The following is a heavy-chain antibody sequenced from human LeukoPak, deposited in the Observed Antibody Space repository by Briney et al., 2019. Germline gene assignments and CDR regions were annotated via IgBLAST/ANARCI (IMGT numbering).Heavy chain of an antibody. CDR1: GFNFTNYV. Sequence: GGSLRLSCAASGFNFTNYVMHWVRQAPGKGLEWVSFIGSDGSDKHYADSVKGRFTISRDNSKNTLYLQMNSLRPEDTAVYYCARDFNARGYSYALDYWGQGTLVTVSS. J-gene: IGHJ4*02. D-gene: IGHD5-18*01. V-gene: IGHV3-30*02. CDR3: ARDFNARGYSYALDY. CDR2: IGSDGSDK.